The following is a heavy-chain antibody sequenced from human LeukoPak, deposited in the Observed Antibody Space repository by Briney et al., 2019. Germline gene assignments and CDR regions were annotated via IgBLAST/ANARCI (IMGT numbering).Heavy chain of an antibody. CDR3: ARAGAVEVFDY. J-gene: IGHJ4*02. Sequence: GGSLRLSCAASGFTVSSNYMSWARQAPGEGLEWVSVIYSGGSTYYADSVKGRFTISRDNSKNTLYLQMNSLRAEDTAVYYCARAGAVEVFDYWGQGTLVTVSS. CDR1: GFTVSSNY. D-gene: IGHD6-19*01. CDR2: IYSGGST. V-gene: IGHV3-53*01.